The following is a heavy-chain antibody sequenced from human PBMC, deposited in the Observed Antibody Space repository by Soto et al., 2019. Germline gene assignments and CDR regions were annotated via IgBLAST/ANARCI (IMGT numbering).Heavy chain of an antibody. Sequence: QVQLQQWGAGLLKPSETLSLTCAVYGGSFSGYYWSWIRQPPGKGLEWIGEINHSGSTNYNPSLKSRVTISVDTSKNQFSLKLSSVTAADTAVYYCARGYRDYYGSGSYRFYFDYWGQGTLVTVSS. CDR1: GGSFSGYY. D-gene: IGHD3-10*01. CDR3: ARGYRDYYGSGSYRFYFDY. J-gene: IGHJ4*02. CDR2: INHSGST. V-gene: IGHV4-34*01.